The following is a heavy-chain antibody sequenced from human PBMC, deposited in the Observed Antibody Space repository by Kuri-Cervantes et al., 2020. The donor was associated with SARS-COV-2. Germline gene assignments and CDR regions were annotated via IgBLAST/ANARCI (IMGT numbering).Heavy chain of an antibody. CDR3: ARGPYYYDSSGYYTSVYYYYGMDV. J-gene: IGHJ6*02. CDR2: INPNSGGI. D-gene: IGHD3-22*01. V-gene: IGHV1-2*04. Sequence: KISCKASGYTFTGYYIHWVRQAPGQGLEWMGWINPNSGGINYAQKFQGWVTMTRDTSISTAYMELSRLRSDDTAVYYCARGPYYYDSSGYYTSVYYYYGMDVWGQGTKVTVSS. CDR1: GYTFTGYY.